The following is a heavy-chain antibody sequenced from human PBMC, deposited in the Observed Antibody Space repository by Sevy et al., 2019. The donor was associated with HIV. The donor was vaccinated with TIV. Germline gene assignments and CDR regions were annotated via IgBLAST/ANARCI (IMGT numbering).Heavy chain of an antibody. J-gene: IGHJ6*02. Sequence: GGSLRLSCAASGFTFSDHYMDWVRQAPGKGREWVGRTRNKANSYTTKYAASVKGRFTISRDDSKNSLYLQMNSLKTEDTAVYYCARASRRDYYYGMDVWGQGTTVTVSS. CDR2: TRNKANSYTT. CDR3: ARASRRDYYYGMDV. V-gene: IGHV3-72*01. CDR1: GFTFSDHY.